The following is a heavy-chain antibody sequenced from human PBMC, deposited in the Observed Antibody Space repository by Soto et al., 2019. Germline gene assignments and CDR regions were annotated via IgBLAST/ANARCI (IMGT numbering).Heavy chain of an antibody. CDR1: RFTFSDAW. V-gene: IGHV3-15*01. CDR3: SSGGHYFGD. Sequence: VESGGGLVKPGGSLRLSCVASRFTFSDAWMSWLRQAPGKGLEWVVRIKSQPDGGTTDLAAHVKGRFIVSRDNSKHTMYLQMDRLETEYTDVYYCSSGGHYFGDWGQGTLVTVSS. J-gene: IGHJ4*02. CDR2: IKSQPDGGTT.